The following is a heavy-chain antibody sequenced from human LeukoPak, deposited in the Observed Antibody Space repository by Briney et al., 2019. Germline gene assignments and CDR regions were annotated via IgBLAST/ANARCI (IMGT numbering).Heavy chain of an antibody. CDR2: IYYSGST. V-gene: IGHV4-59*07. Sequence: PSVTLSLLCTVSGDSLSRYYWRCTRHPPRKALEWSGYIYYSGSTNCNTSVKSRVAMSVDTSKQQFSLKLSSLTAAETAVYDCARGGTAMIAPYAFDIWGQGTMVTVSS. J-gene: IGHJ3*02. D-gene: IGHD3-22*01. CDR1: GDSLSRYY. CDR3: ARGGTAMIAPYAFDI.